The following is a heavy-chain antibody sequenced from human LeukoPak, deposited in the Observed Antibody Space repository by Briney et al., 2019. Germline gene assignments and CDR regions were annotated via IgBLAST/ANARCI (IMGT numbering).Heavy chain of an antibody. Sequence: ASVKVSCKASGYTFTSYGISWVRQAPGQGLEWMGWISTYNPNTNYAQKLQGRVTMTTDTSTSTVYMELRSLRSDDTAVYYCARSPARGYDILTNYNDYWGQGTLVTVSS. J-gene: IGHJ4*02. CDR1: GYTFTSYG. D-gene: IGHD3-9*01. CDR3: ARSPARGYDILTNYNDY. CDR2: ISTYNPNT. V-gene: IGHV1-18*01.